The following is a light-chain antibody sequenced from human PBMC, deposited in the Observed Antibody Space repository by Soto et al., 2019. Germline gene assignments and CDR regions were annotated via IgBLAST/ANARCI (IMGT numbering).Light chain of an antibody. Sequence: DIQMTQSPSTLSASVGDRVTITCRASQSITDWLAWYQQKPGKAPKFLIYKASNLEGGVPSRFSGSGSGTEFTRTISRVQPDDFATYYCQYWDNYSWTFGQGTKVELK. V-gene: IGKV1-5*03. CDR2: KAS. CDR3: QYWDNYSWT. J-gene: IGKJ1*01. CDR1: QSITDW.